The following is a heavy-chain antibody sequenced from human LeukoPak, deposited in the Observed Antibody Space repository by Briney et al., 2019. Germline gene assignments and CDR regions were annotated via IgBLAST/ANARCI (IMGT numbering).Heavy chain of an antibody. CDR2: ISGSGGST. D-gene: IGHD6-13*01. J-gene: IGHJ5*02. CDR1: GFTFSDYY. Sequence: GGSLRLSCAASGFTFSDYYMSWIRQAPGKGLEWVSAISGSGGSTYYADSVKGRFTISRDNSKNTLYLQMNSLRAEDTAVYYCAKSGEGAAYGWFDPWGQGTLVTVSS. CDR3: AKSGEGAAYGWFDP. V-gene: IGHV3-23*01.